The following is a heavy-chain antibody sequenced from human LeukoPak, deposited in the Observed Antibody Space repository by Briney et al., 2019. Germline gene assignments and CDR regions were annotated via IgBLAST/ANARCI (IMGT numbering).Heavy chain of an antibody. CDR3: AGSSGWRTDY. D-gene: IGHD6-19*01. CDR2: ISDSGNSI. J-gene: IGHJ4*02. Sequence: PGGSLRLSCAASGFTFSNHGMQWVRQAPGKGLEWVSFISDSGNSISYTDSVKGRFTISRDNAKNSLYLQMNSLRGEDTGLYYCAGSSGWRTDYWGQGTLVTVSS. CDR1: GFTFSNHG. V-gene: IGHV3-48*03.